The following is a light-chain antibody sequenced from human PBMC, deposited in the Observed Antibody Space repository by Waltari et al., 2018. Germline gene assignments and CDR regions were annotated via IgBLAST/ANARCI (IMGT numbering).Light chain of an antibody. J-gene: IGKJ2*01. CDR1: QSVGTY. CDR2: DAS. V-gene: IGKV3-11*01. CDR3: QQRSNWTPHT. Sequence: EIVLTQSPATLFLSPGETATLSCRANQSVGTYLAWYHQKPGQAPRLLIYDASNRATGIPARFRGSGSGTDFTLTISSLEAEDFAVYYCQQRSNWTPHTFGQGARLEIK.